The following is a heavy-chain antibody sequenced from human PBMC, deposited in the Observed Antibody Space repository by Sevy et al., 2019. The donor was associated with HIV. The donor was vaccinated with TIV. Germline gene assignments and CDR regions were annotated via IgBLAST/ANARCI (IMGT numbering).Heavy chain of an antibody. CDR3: ARGIAAGGTYWYFDL. CDR2: INPKTGGT. D-gene: IGHD6-13*01. V-gene: IGHV1-2*02. J-gene: IGHJ2*01. Sequence: ASVKVSCKASGYTFTDFYIHWVRQAPGQGLEWMGWINPKTGGTNNEQKFQDRVTMSRDTSISTHFIEMTRLRSDDTAVYYCARGIAAGGTYWYFDLWGRGTLVTVSS. CDR1: GYTFTDFY.